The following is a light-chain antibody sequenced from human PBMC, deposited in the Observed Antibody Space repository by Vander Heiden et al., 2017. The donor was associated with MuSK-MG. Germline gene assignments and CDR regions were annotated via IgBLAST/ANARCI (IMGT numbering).Light chain of an antibody. CDR3: CTSASSYTEV. V-gene: IGLV2-11*01. CDR2: DVS. Sequence: QSALTQPRSVCGSPGHSVTIPCSGTSSDVGAYNYVSWYQQHPGNAPKLMMYDVSKRPSAVLDRFSASKPGNTTSLPISGLQADDEADDYCCTSASSYTEVFGAGTKLTVL. CDR1: SSDVGAYNY. J-gene: IGLJ2*01.